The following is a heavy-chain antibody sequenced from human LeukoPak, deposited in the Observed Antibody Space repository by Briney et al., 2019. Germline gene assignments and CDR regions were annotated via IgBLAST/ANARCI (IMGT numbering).Heavy chain of an antibody. CDR3: AKVGSGWAWGYYMDV. CDR2: IRSKSNNYAT. Sequence: PGGSLRLSCAASGFTFSGSVMHWVRQASGKGLEWVGRIRSKSNNYATAYAASVKGRFTISRDDSKNMAYLQMNSLRVEDTAVYYCAKVGSGWAWGYYMDVWGKGTTVTISS. V-gene: IGHV3-73*01. CDR1: GFTFSGSV. D-gene: IGHD6-19*01. J-gene: IGHJ6*03.